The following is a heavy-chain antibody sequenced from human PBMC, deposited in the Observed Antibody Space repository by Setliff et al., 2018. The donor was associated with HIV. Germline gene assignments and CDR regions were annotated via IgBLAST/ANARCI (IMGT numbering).Heavy chain of an antibody. Sequence: GGSLRLSCTASGFTFSGFYMNWVRQAPGKGLEWVSFISSQDYTDYADFVRGRFTISRDNSKNSLYLQMNSLTSEDTAMYYCVRGVSPSIWGLGTLVTVSS. CDR3: VRGVSPSI. CDR1: GFTFSGFY. V-gene: IGHV3-11*05. CDR2: ISSQDYT. D-gene: IGHD3-10*01. J-gene: IGHJ4*02.